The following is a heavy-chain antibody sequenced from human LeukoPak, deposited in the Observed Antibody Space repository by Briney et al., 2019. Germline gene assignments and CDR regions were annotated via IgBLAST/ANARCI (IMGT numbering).Heavy chain of an antibody. V-gene: IGHV1-18*01. Sequence: ASVKVSCKASGYTFTNYGINWVRQAPGQGLEWMGWISAYNGNTNYAQKLQGRVTMTTDTSASAAYMELRSLRSDDTAVYYCARVGATSRPTDYWGQGTLVTVSS. D-gene: IGHD1-26*01. CDR2: ISAYNGNT. J-gene: IGHJ4*02. CDR1: GYTFTNYG. CDR3: ARVGATSRPTDY.